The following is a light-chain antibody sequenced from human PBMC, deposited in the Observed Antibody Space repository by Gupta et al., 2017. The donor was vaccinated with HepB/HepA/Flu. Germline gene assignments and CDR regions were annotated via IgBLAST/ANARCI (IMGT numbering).Light chain of an antibody. CDR3: LLSYGGAYVV. CDR1: TGAVTSGHY. V-gene: IGLV7-46*01. Sequence: QAVVTPAPSLTVSPGGTVTLTCGSSTGAVTSGHYPYWFQQKSGQAPRTLIYDASNKHSWTPARFSGSLLGGKAALTLSGAQPEDEAEYYCLLSYGGAYVVFGGGTTLTVL. CDR2: DAS. J-gene: IGLJ2*01.